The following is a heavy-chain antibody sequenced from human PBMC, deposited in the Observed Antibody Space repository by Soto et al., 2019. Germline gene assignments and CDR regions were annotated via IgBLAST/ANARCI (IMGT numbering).Heavy chain of an antibody. J-gene: IGHJ4*02. CDR1: GYTFTSYA. Sequence: ASVKVSCKASGYTFTSYAMHWVRQAPGQRLEWMGWINPSDGNRNFAQKFEDRVTMTTATSTNTVFLELRSLKSDDTAIYYCARDRLRGYDSSGFYSWXQGTMVTVSS. CDR3: ARDRLRGYDSSGFYS. V-gene: IGHV1-3*01. CDR2: INPSDGNR. D-gene: IGHD3-22*01.